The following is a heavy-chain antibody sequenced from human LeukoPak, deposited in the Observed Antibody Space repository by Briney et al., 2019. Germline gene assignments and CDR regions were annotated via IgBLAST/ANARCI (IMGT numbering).Heavy chain of an antibody. D-gene: IGHD4-23*01. CDR2: INHSGST. J-gene: IGHJ3*02. CDR1: GGSFSGYY. CDR3: ARVGGNPASDAFDI. V-gene: IGHV4-34*09. Sequence: SETLSLTCAVYGGSFSGYYWSWIRQPPGKGLEWIGEINHSGSTNHNPSLKSRVTISVDTSKNQFSLKLSSVTAADTAVYYCARVGGNPASDAFDIWGQGTMVTVSS.